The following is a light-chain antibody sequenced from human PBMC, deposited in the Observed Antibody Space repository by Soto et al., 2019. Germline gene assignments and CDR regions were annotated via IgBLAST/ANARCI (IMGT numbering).Light chain of an antibody. J-gene: IGLJ2*01. CDR1: SSDIGAYNY. V-gene: IGLV2-14*01. Sequence: QSALTQPASVSGSPGQSITISCTGTSSDIGAYNYVSWYQHHPGKAPKLMIYEVSNRPSGVSNRFSGSKSGNTASLTSSGLQAEDEAAYYCSSYTRTTLLIFGGGTKLTVL. CDR2: EVS. CDR3: SSYTRTTLLI.